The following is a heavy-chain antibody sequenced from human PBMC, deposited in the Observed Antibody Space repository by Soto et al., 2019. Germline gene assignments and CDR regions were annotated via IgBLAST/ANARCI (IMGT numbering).Heavy chain of an antibody. Sequence: GASVKVSCKASGYTFTSYGISWVRQAPGQGLEWMGWISAYNGNTNYAQKLQGRVTMTTDTSTSTAYMELRSLRSDDTAVYYCARDNGVYCTNGVCYTSGWFDPWGQGTLVTVSS. J-gene: IGHJ5*02. CDR1: GYTFTSYG. CDR2: ISAYNGNT. CDR3: ARDNGVYCTNGVCYTSGWFDP. V-gene: IGHV1-18*01. D-gene: IGHD2-8*01.